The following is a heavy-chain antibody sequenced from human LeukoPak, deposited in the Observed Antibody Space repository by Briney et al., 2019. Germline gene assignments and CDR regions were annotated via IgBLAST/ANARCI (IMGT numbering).Heavy chain of an antibody. CDR2: IYYSGST. J-gene: IGHJ4*02. CDR1: GGSISSYY. CDR3: ARGDLYYYDSSGYCLDY. Sequence: SETLSLTCTVSGGSISSYYWSWIRQPPGKGLEWIGYIYYSGSTNYNPSLESRVTISVDTSKNQFSLKLSSVTAADTAVYYCARGDLYYYDSSGYCLDYWGQGTLVTVSS. D-gene: IGHD3-22*01. V-gene: IGHV4-59*01.